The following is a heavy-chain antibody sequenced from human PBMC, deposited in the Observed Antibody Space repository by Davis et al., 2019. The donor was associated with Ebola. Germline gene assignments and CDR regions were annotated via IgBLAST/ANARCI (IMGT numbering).Heavy chain of an antibody. J-gene: IGHJ4*02. D-gene: IGHD3-22*01. Sequence: ASVKVSCKASGYTFAAHYIHWLRQATGQGLEWMGRINPNFGGKIYAQKFQDRVTMTIDTSINTAYMELDRLRSDDTAVYYCTREHYDNSGYYSGSFDSWGQGTLVTVSS. CDR3: TREHYDNSGYYSGSFDS. V-gene: IGHV1-2*06. CDR2: INPNFGGK. CDR1: GYTFAAHY.